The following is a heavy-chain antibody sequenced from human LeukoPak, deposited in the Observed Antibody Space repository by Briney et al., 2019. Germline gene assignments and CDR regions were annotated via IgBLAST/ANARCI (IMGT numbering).Heavy chain of an antibody. CDR1: GGTFSSYA. J-gene: IGHJ5*02. CDR2: IIPIFGTA. Sequence: SVKVSCTASGGTFSSYAISWVRQAPGQGLEWMGGIIPIFGTANYAQKFQGRVTITADESTSTAYMELSSLRSEDTAVYYCARDGALGVGFWSGYNWFDPWGQGTLVTVSS. CDR3: ARDGALGVGFWSGYNWFDP. D-gene: IGHD3-3*01. V-gene: IGHV1-69*01.